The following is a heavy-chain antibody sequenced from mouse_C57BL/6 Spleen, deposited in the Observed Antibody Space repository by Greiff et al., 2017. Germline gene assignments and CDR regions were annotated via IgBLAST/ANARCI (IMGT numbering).Heavy chain of an antibody. V-gene: IGHV5-4*01. J-gene: IGHJ3*01. CDR3: AREEGYDYDLAD. CDR2: ISDDGSYT. D-gene: IGHD2-4*01. Sequence: EVQRVESGGGLVKPGGSLQLSCAASGFTFSSYAMPWVRQTPEKRLAWGATISDDGSYTYYPANLKGRFTISRDDAKNNLYLHMSPLKSEDTAMYDCAREEGYDYDLADWGQGTLVTVSA. CDR1: GFTFSSYA.